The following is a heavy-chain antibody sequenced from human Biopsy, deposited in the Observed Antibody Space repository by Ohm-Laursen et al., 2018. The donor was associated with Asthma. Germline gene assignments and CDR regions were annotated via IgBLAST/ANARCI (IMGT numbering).Heavy chain of an antibody. D-gene: IGHD4-17*01. V-gene: IGHV1-24*01. CDR2: HDHEEGGT. CDR3: ASDFPKDYVRYNFQF. J-gene: IGHJ4*02. Sequence: ASVKVSCKISGYSLTDLSVHWVRQAPGQGLEWMGGHDHEEGGTVNARRFQGRVTMTEDTSTDTAYMELSSLSSDDTAVYYCASDFPKDYVRYNFQFWGQGTLVTVSS. CDR1: GYSLTDLS.